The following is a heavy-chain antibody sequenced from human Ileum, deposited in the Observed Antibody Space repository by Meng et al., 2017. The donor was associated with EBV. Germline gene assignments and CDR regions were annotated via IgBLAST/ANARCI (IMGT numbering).Heavy chain of an antibody. Sequence: HLHLQESGPGLAKPSEPLSLTCTVSGVSIDRRSDNWGWIRQSPGKGLEWMGNIYYSGTTYYNPSLKSRVTISVDTSKNQFSLKLSSVTAADTAVYYCARGYSSGWYYFDSWGQGTLVTVSS. J-gene: IGHJ4*02. CDR3: ARGYSSGWYYFDS. CDR1: GVSIDRRSDN. D-gene: IGHD6-19*01. V-gene: IGHV4-39*01. CDR2: IYYSGTT.